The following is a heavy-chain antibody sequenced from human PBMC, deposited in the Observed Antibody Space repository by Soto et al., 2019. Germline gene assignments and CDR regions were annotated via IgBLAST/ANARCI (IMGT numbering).Heavy chain of an antibody. V-gene: IGHV4-61*05. CDR3: ASSPFTRTAQIDAFDI. Sequence: SETLSLTCTVSGGSISSSSYYWGWIRQPPGKGLEWIGYIYYSGSTYYNPSLKSRVTISVDTSKNQFSLKLSSVTAADTAVYYCASSPFTRTAQIDAFDIWGQGTMVIVSS. CDR2: IYYSGST. CDR1: GGSISSSSYY. J-gene: IGHJ3*02.